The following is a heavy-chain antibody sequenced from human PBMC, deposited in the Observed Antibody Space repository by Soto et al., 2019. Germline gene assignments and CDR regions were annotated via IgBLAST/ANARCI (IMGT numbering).Heavy chain of an antibody. CDR2: VYHTGST. Sequence: QVQLQQWGAGLLTPSETLSLACAVYGGSFSDYFWTWIRQPPGKGLEWIGEVYHTGSTHYSPSLKSRVTISVVKSKSQFSRRLSSITAADTAVYYCARQPVSVAGKYFLYHSGVDVWGPGTTVTVSS. J-gene: IGHJ6*02. D-gene: IGHD6-19*01. CDR3: ARQPVSVAGKYFLYHSGVDV. CDR1: GGSFSDYF. V-gene: IGHV4-34*01.